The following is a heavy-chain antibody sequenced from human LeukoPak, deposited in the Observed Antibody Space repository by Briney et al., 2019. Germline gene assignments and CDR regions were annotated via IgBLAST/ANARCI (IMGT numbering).Heavy chain of an antibody. Sequence: SETPSLTCTVSGGSLDSGAYYWSWIRQYPGKGLEWIGYIFYSGSTYYNPSLKSRVNISVDTSKNQFSLRLSSVTAADTAVYYCARGRERSGHGDYWGQGILVTVSS. D-gene: IGHD5-12*01. CDR3: ARGRERSGHGDY. J-gene: IGHJ4*02. CDR2: IFYSGST. V-gene: IGHV4-31*03. CDR1: GGSLDSGAYY.